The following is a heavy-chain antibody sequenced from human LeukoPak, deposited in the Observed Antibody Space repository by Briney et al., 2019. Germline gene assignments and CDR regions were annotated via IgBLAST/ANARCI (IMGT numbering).Heavy chain of an antibody. CDR1: GYTFTDYY. Sequence: GASVKVSCKASGYTFTDYYVHWGRQAPGQGPEWMGWINTKSGGTLYALEFQGRVTMTTDPSISTAYMELTRLESDDTAVYYCARVDSSGYYVLLFDYWGQGTLVTVSS. CDR3: ARVDSSGYYVLLFDY. D-gene: IGHD6-19*01. V-gene: IGHV1-2*02. J-gene: IGHJ4*02. CDR2: INTKSGGT.